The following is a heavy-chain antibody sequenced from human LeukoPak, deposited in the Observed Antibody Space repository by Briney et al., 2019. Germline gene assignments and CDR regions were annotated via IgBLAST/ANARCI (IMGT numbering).Heavy chain of an antibody. CDR2: SYYRGST. Sequence: SETLSLTCTVSGGSISSYYWSWIRQPPAKGLEWIGYSYYRGSTNYNPSLKSRVTISVDTSKNQFSLKLSSVTAADTAAYYSATSTKGYSYGYFDYWGQGTLVTVSS. CDR1: GGSISSYY. D-gene: IGHD5-18*01. J-gene: IGHJ4*02. CDR3: ATSTKGYSYGYFDY. V-gene: IGHV4-59*01.